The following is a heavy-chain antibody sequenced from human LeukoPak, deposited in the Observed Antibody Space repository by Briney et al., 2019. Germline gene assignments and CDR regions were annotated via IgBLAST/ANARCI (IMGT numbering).Heavy chain of an antibody. CDR2: IYYSGST. J-gene: IGHJ6*03. CDR3: ARDRANYYYMDV. Sequence: SETLSLTCTVSGGSISSYYWSWIRQPPGKGLEWIGYIYYSGSTDYNPSLKSRVTISVDTSKNQFSLKLSSVTAADTAVYYCARDRANYYYMDVWGKGTTVTVSS. V-gene: IGHV4-59*01. CDR1: GGSISSYY.